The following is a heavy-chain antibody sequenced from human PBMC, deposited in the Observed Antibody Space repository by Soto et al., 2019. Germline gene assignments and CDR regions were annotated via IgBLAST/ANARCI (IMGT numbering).Heavy chain of an antibody. D-gene: IGHD2-2*03. Sequence: QLQLQESGPGLVKPSETLSLTCTVSGDSVSTNSYSWGWIRQSPGKGLEWIGTIYSSENTYYNPSLLSRVTITVDTSTNEFSLGLSSVTASDKAVYYCASLNGYCISTNCHGYYGMDVWGQGTTVTVSS. CDR2: IYSSENT. CDR3: ASLNGYCISTNCHGYYGMDV. J-gene: IGHJ6*02. V-gene: IGHV4-39*01. CDR1: GDSVSTNSYS.